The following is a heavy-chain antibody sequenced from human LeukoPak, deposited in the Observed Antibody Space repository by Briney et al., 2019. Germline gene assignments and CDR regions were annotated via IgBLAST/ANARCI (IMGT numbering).Heavy chain of an antibody. CDR1: GFTYSTYS. D-gene: IGHD3-16*01. CDR2: ISGSSGTI. CDR3: ARRSEFGVLYYMDV. Sequence: GGSLRLSFAASGFTYSTYSMNWVRQAPGKGLAWVSYISGSSGTIYYPDSVKGRFTISRDNAKNSLYLQMNSLRAEDTAVYYCARRSEFGVLYYMDVWGKGTTVTVS. V-gene: IGHV3-48*01. J-gene: IGHJ6*03.